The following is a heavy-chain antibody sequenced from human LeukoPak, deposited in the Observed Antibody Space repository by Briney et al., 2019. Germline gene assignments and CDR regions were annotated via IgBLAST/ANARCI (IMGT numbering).Heavy chain of an antibody. CDR3: ARLTYYYDSSGLDY. Sequence: SETLSLTCTVSGGSISSYYWSWIRQPPGKGLEWIGYIYYSGSTNYNPSLKSRVTISVDTSKNQFSLKLSSVTAADTAVYYCARLTYYYDSSGLDYWGQGTLVAVSS. CDR2: IYYSGST. J-gene: IGHJ4*02. CDR1: GGSISSYY. V-gene: IGHV4-59*08. D-gene: IGHD3-22*01.